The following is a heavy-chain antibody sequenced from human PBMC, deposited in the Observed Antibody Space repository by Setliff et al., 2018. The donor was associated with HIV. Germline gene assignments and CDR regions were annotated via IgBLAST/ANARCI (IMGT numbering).Heavy chain of an antibody. CDR2: IYYSGTT. CDR1: GGSISSHY. CDR3: ARPALGIGGGSRFDN. V-gene: IGHV4-59*08. J-gene: IGHJ4*02. Sequence: SETLSLTCTVSGGSISSHYWSWIRQPPGKGLEWIAYIYYSGTTSYNPSLKSRVTISVDTSKNQFSLKLSSVTAADTAVYYCARPALGIGGGSRFDNWGQGTRVTVSS. D-gene: IGHD3-10*01.